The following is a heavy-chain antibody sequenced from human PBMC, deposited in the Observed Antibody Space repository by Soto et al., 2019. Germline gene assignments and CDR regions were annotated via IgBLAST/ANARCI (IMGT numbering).Heavy chain of an antibody. J-gene: IGHJ4*02. D-gene: IGHD5-18*01. CDR1: GFTFSSYG. CDR3: VSSYGSIHFDY. CDR2: ISYDGSNK. V-gene: IGHV3-30*03. Sequence: QGQLVESGGSVVQPGRSLRLSCAASGFTFSSYGMHWVRQAPGKGLEWVAVISYDGSNKYYADSVKGRFTISRDNSKNTLYLQMNSLRAEDTAVYYCVSSYGSIHFDYWGQGTLVTVSS.